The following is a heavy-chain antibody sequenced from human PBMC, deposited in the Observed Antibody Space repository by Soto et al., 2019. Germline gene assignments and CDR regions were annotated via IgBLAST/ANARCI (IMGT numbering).Heavy chain of an antibody. Sequence: QVQLVQSGAEVKKPGSSVKVSCKASGGTFSSYAISWVRQAPGQGLEWVGGIIPIFGTENYAQKFQGRVTITADESTSTAYMELSSLRSEDTAVYYCARGPDYGDYATYFDFWGQGTLVTVAS. D-gene: IGHD4-17*01. CDR2: IIPIFGTE. J-gene: IGHJ4*02. CDR1: GGTFSSYA. CDR3: ARGPDYGDYATYFDF. V-gene: IGHV1-69*01.